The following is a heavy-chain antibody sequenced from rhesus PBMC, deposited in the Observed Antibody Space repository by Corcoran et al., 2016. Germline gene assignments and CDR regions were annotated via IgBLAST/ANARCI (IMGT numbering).Heavy chain of an antibody. CDR1: GFSFREFA. Sequence: EVTLVEPGGGLVQPGGSLRLSCAASGFSFREFAMHWFRQPPGKGLEWVTTISNTVKTRNYVDIAESRFTVSRDNAKNSLSLQMNSLRAEDTAVYYCVIDDYGRDWGQGVLVTVSS. D-gene: IGHD4-29*01. CDR3: VIDDYGRD. J-gene: IGHJ4*01. V-gene: IGHV3-7*01. CDR2: ISNTVKTR.